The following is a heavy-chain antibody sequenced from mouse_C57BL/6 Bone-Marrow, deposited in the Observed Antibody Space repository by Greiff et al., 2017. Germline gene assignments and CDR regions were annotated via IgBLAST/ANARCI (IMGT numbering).Heavy chain of an antibody. J-gene: IGHJ1*03. CDR1: GFTFSDYY. CDR3: ARIYYGSSYGYFDV. Sequence: EVKLMESGGGLVQPGGSLKLSCAASGFTFSDYYMYWVRQTPEKRLEWVAYISNGGGSTYYPDTVKGRFTISRDNAKNTLYLQMSRLKSEDTAMYYCARIYYGSSYGYFDVWGTGTTVTVSS. V-gene: IGHV5-12*01. CDR2: ISNGGGST. D-gene: IGHD1-1*01.